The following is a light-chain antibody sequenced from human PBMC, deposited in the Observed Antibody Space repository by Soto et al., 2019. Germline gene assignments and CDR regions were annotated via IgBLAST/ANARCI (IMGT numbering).Light chain of an antibody. CDR3: QQYNNWHPRT. V-gene: IGKV3-15*01. Sequence: EIVMTQSPATLSVSPEERATLSCRASQSVSSNLDWYQQKPGQAPRLLIYGASTRATGIPARFSGSGSATEFTLTISSLQSEDFAVYYCQQYNNWHPRTFGQGTKVEI. CDR2: GAS. J-gene: IGKJ1*01. CDR1: QSVSSN.